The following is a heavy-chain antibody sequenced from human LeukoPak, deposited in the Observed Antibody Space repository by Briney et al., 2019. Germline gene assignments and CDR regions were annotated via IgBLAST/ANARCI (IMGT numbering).Heavy chain of an antibody. V-gene: IGHV4-38-2*01. Sequence: SETLSLTCAVSGYSISSGYYWGWIRQPPGKGLEWIGSIYYSGSTYYNPSLKSRVTISVDTSKNQFSLKLSSVTAADTAVYYCARLNCGNVLRFLEWLPRGAFDIWGQGTMVTVSS. CDR1: GYSISSGYY. CDR2: IYYSGST. D-gene: IGHD3-3*01. J-gene: IGHJ3*02. CDR3: ARLNCGNVLRFLEWLPRGAFDI.